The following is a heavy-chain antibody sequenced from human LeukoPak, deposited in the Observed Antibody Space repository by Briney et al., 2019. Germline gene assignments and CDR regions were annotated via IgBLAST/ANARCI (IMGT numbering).Heavy chain of an antibody. CDR3: AGLIAAAGTFDY. Sequence: GGSLRLSCAASGFTFSSYGMHWVRQAPGKGLEWVAVISYDGSNKYYADSVKGRFTISRDNSKNTLYLQMNSLRAEDTAVYYCAGLIAAAGTFDYWGQGTLVTVSS. J-gene: IGHJ4*02. V-gene: IGHV3-30*03. D-gene: IGHD6-13*01. CDR1: GFTFSSYG. CDR2: ISYDGSNK.